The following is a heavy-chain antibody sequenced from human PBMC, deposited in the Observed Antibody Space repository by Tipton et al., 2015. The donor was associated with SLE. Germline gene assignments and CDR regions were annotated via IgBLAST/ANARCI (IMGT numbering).Heavy chain of an antibody. J-gene: IGHJ4*02. V-gene: IGHV4-61*01. CDR1: GGSISSGSYY. Sequence: TLSLTCTVSGGSISSGSYYWSWIRQSPGKGLEWIGYIHYSGTTNYDTNYNPSLESRFTMSVDPSTNQFSLRLTSVNPADTTIYYCAGGGHCTTTYCYAPLFEYWGRGTLVTVSS. CDR2: IHYSGTTNYDT. CDR3: AGGGHCTTTYCYAPLFEY. D-gene: IGHD2-8*01.